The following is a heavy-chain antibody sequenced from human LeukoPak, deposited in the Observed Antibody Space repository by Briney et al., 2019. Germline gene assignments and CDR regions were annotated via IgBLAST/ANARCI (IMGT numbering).Heavy chain of an antibody. CDR2: ITNSGSTR. Sequence: GGSLRLSCAASGFRFSTYSMNWVRQAPGKGLEWISHITNSGSTRYYADSVKGRFTVSRDNDQHSLYLQMNSLRGDDTAVYYCARDWIWWGQGTLVTVSS. J-gene: IGHJ4*02. CDR1: GFRFSTYS. CDR3: ARDWIW. D-gene: IGHD2-2*03. V-gene: IGHV3-48*04.